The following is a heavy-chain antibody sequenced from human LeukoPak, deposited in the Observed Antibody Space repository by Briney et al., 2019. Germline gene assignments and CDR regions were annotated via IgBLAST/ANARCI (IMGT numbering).Heavy chain of an antibody. J-gene: IGHJ4*02. V-gene: IGHV3-9*01. D-gene: IGHD6-19*01. CDR1: GFTFDDYA. Sequence: PGGSLRLSCAASGFTFDDYAMHWVRHGPGKGLEWVSGISWNSGSIGYTASVKGRFIISRDNAKNSLYLQMNSLRPEDTALYYCAKGLCSAWDELYYFDYWGQGTLVTVSS. CDR2: ISWNSGSI. CDR3: AKGLCSAWDELYYFDY.